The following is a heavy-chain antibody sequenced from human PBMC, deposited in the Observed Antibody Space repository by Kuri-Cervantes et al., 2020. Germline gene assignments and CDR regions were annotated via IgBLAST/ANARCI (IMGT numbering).Heavy chain of an antibody. Sequence: GESLKISCAASGFTFSIYAMSWVRQAPGKGLEWVSAISGSGGSTYYADSVKGRFTISRDNSKNTLYLQMNSLRAEDTAVYYCAKDAGAWFGELPLYYYYYGMDVWGQGTTVTVSS. CDR2: ISGSGGST. D-gene: IGHD3-10*01. V-gene: IGHV3-23*01. CDR1: GFTFSIYA. J-gene: IGHJ6*02. CDR3: AKDAGAWFGELPLYYYYYGMDV.